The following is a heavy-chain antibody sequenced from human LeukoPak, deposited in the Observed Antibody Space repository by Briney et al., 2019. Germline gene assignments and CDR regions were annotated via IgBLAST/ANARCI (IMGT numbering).Heavy chain of an antibody. D-gene: IGHD3-10*01. Sequence: SDTLSLTCAVYGGSFSGYYWSWIRQPPGKGLEWIGEINHSGSTNYNPSLKSRVTISVDTSKNQFSLKLSSVTAADTAVYYCTYASGFPFDYWGQGTLVTVSS. J-gene: IGHJ4*02. CDR3: TYASGFPFDY. V-gene: IGHV4-34*01. CDR2: INHSGST. CDR1: GGSFSGYY.